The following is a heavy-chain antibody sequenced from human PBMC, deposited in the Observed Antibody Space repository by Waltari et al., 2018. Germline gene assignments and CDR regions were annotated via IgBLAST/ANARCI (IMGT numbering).Heavy chain of an antibody. CDR3: ATAPRGYSGYVLD. Sequence: QVQLVQSGAEVKKPGASVKVSCKVSGYTLTELSMHWVRQAPGKGLEWMGGFDPEDGETIYAQKFQGRVTMNEDTSTDTAYMELSSLRSEDTAVYYCATAPRGYSGYVLDWGQGTLVTVSS. CDR2: FDPEDGET. D-gene: IGHD5-12*01. CDR1: GYTLTELS. V-gene: IGHV1-24*01. J-gene: IGHJ4*02.